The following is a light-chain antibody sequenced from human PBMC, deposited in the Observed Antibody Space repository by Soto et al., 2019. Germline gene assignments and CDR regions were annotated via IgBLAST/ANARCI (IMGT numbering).Light chain of an antibody. Sequence: EIVMTQSPATLSVSPGERATLSCRASQSVSSNLAWYQQKPGQAPRLLIYGASTRATGIPARFSGSGSGTDFTLTISSLQSEDFAVYYCQQYNNWPPWTFCQGTKVEIK. CDR2: GAS. J-gene: IGKJ1*01. CDR3: QQYNNWPPWT. CDR1: QSVSSN. V-gene: IGKV3-15*01.